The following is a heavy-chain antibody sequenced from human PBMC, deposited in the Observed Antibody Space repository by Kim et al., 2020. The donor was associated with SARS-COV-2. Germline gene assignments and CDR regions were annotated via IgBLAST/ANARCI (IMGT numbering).Heavy chain of an antibody. CDR1: GFTFSSYA. D-gene: IGHD2-2*01. CDR3: AKSGQDIVVVPAADHWVDP. V-gene: IGHV3-23*01. CDR2: ISGSGGST. Sequence: GGSLRLSCAASGFTFSSYAMSWVRQAPGKGLEWVSAISGSGGSTYYADSVKGRFTISRDNSKNTLYLQMNSLRAEDTAVYYCAKSGQDIVVVPAADHWVDPWGEGTLVAVSS. J-gene: IGHJ5*02.